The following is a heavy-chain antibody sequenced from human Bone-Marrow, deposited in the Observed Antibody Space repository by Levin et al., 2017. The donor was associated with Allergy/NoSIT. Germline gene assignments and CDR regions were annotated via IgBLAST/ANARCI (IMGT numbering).Heavy chain of an antibody. CDR2: IFPGDSDI. CDR3: ARGVRGVFDH. Sequence: PGESLKISCKVSGYNFTNYWIGWVRQVPGKGLEWMGIIFPGDSDIRYSPSFQGQVTISADKFTNTAYLHWNRLRASDTAIYHCARGVRGVFDHWGQGTLVTVSS. V-gene: IGHV5-51*01. J-gene: IGHJ4*02. CDR1: GYNFTNYW. D-gene: IGHD3-10*02.